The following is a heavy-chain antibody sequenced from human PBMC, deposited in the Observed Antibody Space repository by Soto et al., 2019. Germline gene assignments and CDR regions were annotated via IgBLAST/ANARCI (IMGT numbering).Heavy chain of an antibody. CDR2: ISYDGSNK. Sequence: GSLRLSCAASGFTFSSYGMHWVRQAPGKGLEWVAVISYDGSNKYYADSVKGRFTISRDNSKNTLYLQMNSLRAEDTAVYYCARDDWVEGYSSGWYELNYYYYGMGVWGQGTTVTVSS. J-gene: IGHJ6*02. V-gene: IGHV3-33*01. D-gene: IGHD6-19*01. CDR3: ARDDWVEGYSSGWYELNYYYYGMGV. CDR1: GFTFSSYG.